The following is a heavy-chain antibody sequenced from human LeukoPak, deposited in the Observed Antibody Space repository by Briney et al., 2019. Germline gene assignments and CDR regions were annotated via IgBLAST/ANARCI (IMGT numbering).Heavy chain of an antibody. CDR1: GGSISSYY. D-gene: IGHD1-7*01. J-gene: IGHJ4*02. Sequence: PSETLSLTCTVSGGSISSYYWSWIRQPPGKGLEWIGYIYYSGSTNYNPSLKSRVTISVDTSKNQFSLKLSSVTAADTAVYYCARGRTNYYFDYWGQGTLVTVSS. CDR2: IYYSGST. V-gene: IGHV4-59*08. CDR3: ARGRTNYYFDY.